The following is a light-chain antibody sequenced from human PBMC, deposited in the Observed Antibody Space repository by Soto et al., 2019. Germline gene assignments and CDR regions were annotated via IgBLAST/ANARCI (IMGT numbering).Light chain of an antibody. J-gene: IGKJ1*01. CDR3: QPSYISPWT. V-gene: IGKV1-39*01. CDR2: VAS. CDR1: QSISRS. Sequence: DIPMTQSPSSLSASVGDRVTITCRASQSISRSLNWYQHKAGKAPKFLINVASSLQSGVPSRFNCHGSGTDFPLTLSSLQAEDFSSYYCQPSYISPWTFGQGTKVDSK.